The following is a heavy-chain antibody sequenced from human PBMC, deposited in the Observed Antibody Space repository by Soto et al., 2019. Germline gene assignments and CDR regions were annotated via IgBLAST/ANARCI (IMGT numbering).Heavy chain of an antibody. D-gene: IGHD5-18*01. CDR3: ARHPRDTAMATRYY. V-gene: IGHV4-39*01. J-gene: IGHJ4*02. Sequence: SETLSLTCTVSVGSISSSSYYWGWILQPPGKGLEWIGSIYYSGSTYYNPSLKSRVTISVDTSKNQFSLKLSSVTAADTAVYYCARHPRDTAMATRYYWGQGTLVTVSS. CDR2: IYYSGST. CDR1: VGSISSSSYY.